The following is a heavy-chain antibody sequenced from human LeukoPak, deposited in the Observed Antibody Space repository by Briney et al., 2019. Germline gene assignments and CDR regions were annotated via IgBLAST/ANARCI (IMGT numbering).Heavy chain of an antibody. CDR1: GFIFSSHG. J-gene: IGHJ4*02. V-gene: IGHV3-30*02. CDR3: AKEGAKQLGGFDY. CDR2: IRYDGGNK. D-gene: IGHD6-6*01. Sequence: GGSLRLSCAASGFIFSSHGMHWVRQAPGKGLEWVAFIRYDGGNKYYADSVKGRFTIPRDNSKNTLYLQMNSLRAEDTAVYYCAKEGAKQLGGFDYWGQGTLVTVSS.